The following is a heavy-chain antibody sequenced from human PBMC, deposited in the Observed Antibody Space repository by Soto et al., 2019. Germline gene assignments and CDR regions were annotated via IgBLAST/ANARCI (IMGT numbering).Heavy chain of an antibody. CDR2: IYHSGST. J-gene: IGHJ1*01. Sequence: PSETLSLTCAVSGYSISSGYYWGWIRQPPGKGLEWIGSIYHSGSTYYNPSLKSRVTISVDTSKNQFSLKLSPVTAADTAVYYCARGKGGYYDFSSYYPVEYFQHWGQGTLVTVSS. D-gene: IGHD3-22*01. V-gene: IGHV4-38-2*01. CDR1: GYSISSGYY. CDR3: ARGKGGYYDFSSYYPVEYFQH.